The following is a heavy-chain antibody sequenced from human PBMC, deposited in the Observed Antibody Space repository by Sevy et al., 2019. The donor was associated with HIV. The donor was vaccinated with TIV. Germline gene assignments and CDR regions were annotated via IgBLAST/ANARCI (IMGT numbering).Heavy chain of an antibody. CDR1: GYTFSNYA. CDR3: ARESRAAGKDY. Sequence: ASVKVSCKASGYTFSNYAVCWVRQAPGQGLEWLGWISADNGNKKYAQKFQGRVTMTTDTSTSTAYMELRSLRSDDTAVYYCARESRAAGKDYWGQGTLVTVSS. D-gene: IGHD6-13*01. CDR2: ISADNGNK. J-gene: IGHJ4*02. V-gene: IGHV1-18*01.